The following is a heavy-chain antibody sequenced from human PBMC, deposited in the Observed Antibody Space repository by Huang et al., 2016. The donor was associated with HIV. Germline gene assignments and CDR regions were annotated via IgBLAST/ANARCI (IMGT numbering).Heavy chain of an antibody. V-gene: IGHV1-24*01. CDR1: GYTLTELS. Sequence: QVQLVQSGAEVKKPGASVKVSCKVSGYTLTELSLHWVRQAPGNGLEWRGGFDPEDGETIYAQKFQGRGTMTEDTSTDTVYMELSSRRSEDTAVYYCATVYRRFRNHDSGDYYFDYWDQGTLVTVSS. J-gene: IGHJ4*02. CDR2: FDPEDGET. D-gene: IGHD3-22*01. CDR3: ATVYRRFRNHDSGDYYFDY.